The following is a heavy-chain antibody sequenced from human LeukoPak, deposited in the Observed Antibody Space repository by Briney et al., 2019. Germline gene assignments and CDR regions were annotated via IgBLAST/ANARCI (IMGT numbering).Heavy chain of an antibody. J-gene: IGHJ5*02. D-gene: IGHD6-13*01. Sequence: SETLSLTCTVSGYSISSGYYWGWIRQPPGKGLEWIGRIYHSGSTYYNPSLKSRVTISVDTSKNQFPLKLSPVAAADTAVYYCARSKAAGTYQLDNWFDPWGQGTLVTVSS. V-gene: IGHV4-38-2*02. CDR2: IYHSGST. CDR1: GYSISSGYY. CDR3: ARSKAAGTYQLDNWFDP.